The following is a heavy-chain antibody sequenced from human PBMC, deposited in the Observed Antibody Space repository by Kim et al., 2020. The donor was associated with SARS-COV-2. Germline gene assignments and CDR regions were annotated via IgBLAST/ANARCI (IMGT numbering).Heavy chain of an antibody. Sequence: SETLSLTCTVSGGSISSGSYYWSWIRQPAGKGLEWIGRIYTSGSTNYNPSLKSRVTISVDTSKNQFSLKLSSVTAADTAVYYCARDRAAPYYYYGMDVWGQGTTVTVSS. CDR2: IYTSGST. J-gene: IGHJ6*02. V-gene: IGHV4-61*02. CDR1: GGSISSGSYY. D-gene: IGHD6-6*01. CDR3: ARDRAAPYYYYGMDV.